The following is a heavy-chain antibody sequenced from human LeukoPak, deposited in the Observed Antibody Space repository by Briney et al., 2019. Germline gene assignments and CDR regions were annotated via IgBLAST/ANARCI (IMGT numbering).Heavy chain of an antibody. CDR2: ISGSGSST. CDR1: GFTFSSYW. Sequence: GGSLRLSCAASGFTFSSYWMHWVRQAPGKGLEWVSAISGSGSSTYYADSVKGQFTISRDNSKNTLYLQMNSLRAEDTAVYYCAKSRGILRAFDIWGQGTMVTVSS. D-gene: IGHD3-16*01. CDR3: AKSRGILRAFDI. J-gene: IGHJ3*02. V-gene: IGHV3-23*01.